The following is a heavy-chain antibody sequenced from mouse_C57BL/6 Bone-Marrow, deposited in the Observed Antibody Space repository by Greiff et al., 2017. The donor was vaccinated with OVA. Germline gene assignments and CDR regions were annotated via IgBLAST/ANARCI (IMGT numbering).Heavy chain of an antibody. CDR3: ARDRDGSSLFDY. V-gene: IGHV3-5*01. J-gene: IGHJ2*01. CDR2: IYYSGTF. Sequence: EVKLQESGPGLVKPSQTVFLTCTVTGISITTGNYRWSWIRQFPGNKLEWIGYIYYSGTFTYNPSLTSRTTITRDTPKNQFFLEMNSLTAEDTATYNCARDRDGSSLFDYWGQGTTLTVSS. D-gene: IGHD1-1*01. CDR1: GISITTGNYR.